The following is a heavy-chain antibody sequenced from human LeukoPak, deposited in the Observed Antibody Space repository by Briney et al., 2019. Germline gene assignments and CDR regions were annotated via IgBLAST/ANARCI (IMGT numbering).Heavy chain of an antibody. D-gene: IGHD3-22*01. Sequence: PSETLSLTCAVSGGSISSGGYSWSWIRQPPGKGLEWIGHIYHSGSTYYNPSLKSRVTISVDRFKNQFSLKLSSVTAADTAVYYCVRNYYDSSGYEGPFDYWGQGTLVTVSS. CDR3: VRNYYDSSGYEGPFDY. V-gene: IGHV4-30-2*01. J-gene: IGHJ4*02. CDR1: GGSISSGGYS. CDR2: IYHSGST.